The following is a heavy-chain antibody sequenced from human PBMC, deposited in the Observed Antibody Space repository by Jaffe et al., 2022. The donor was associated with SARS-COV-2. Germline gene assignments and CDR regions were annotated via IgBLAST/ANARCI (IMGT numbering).Heavy chain of an antibody. CDR3: ARGYLGPFGKGYYYYGMDV. CDR1: GFTFSSYE. D-gene: IGHD3-16*01. J-gene: IGHJ6*02. V-gene: IGHV3-48*03. Sequence: EVQLVESGGGLVQPGGSLRLSCAASGFTFSSYEMNWVRQAPGKGLEWVSYISSSGSTIYYADSVKGRFTISRDNAKNSLYLQMNSLRAEDTAVYYCARGYLGPFGKGYYYYGMDVWGQGTTVTVSS. CDR2: ISSSGSTI.